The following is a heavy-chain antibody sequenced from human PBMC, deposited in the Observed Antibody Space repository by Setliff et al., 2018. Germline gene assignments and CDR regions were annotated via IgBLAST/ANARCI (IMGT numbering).Heavy chain of an antibody. J-gene: IGHJ4*02. CDR1: GASISGGVGGSFY. CDR2: VLYSGSA. D-gene: IGHD2-21*01. CDR3: ARGSHDGDVYSGGFYFFDL. Sequence: SETLSLTCTVSGASISGGVGGSFYWAWIRQSPGKGLEWIGSVLYSGSARSNPSLKSRLTISVDMSKNRVFLEVTSVTAADTAVYYCARGSHDGDVYSGGFYFFDLWGQGIQVTVSS. V-gene: IGHV4-39*07.